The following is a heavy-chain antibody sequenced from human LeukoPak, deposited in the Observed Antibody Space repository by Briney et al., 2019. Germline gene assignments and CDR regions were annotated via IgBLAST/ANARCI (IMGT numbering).Heavy chain of an antibody. J-gene: IGHJ6*02. CDR1: GGPFSGYY. V-gene: IGHV4-34*01. CDR3: ARAPRCYDDSGGYNNYYYCAMDV. CDR2: TNHGGDI. Sequence: SETLSLTCAASGGPFSGYYWNWIRQPPGKGLEWIGETNHGGDINYNPSLKSRVTISVNTSKNQFSLKVRSVTAADTAVYFCARAPRCYDDSGGYNNYYYCAMDVWGQGTTVTVSS. D-gene: IGHD3-22*01.